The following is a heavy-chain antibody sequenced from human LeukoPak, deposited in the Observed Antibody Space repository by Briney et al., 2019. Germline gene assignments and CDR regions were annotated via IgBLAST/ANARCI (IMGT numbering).Heavy chain of an antibody. CDR3: ARDASGHNWFDP. V-gene: IGHV1-2*04. CDR1: GGTFSSYA. D-gene: IGHD5-12*01. Sequence: ASVKVSCKASGGTFSSYAISWVRQAPGQGLEWMGWINPNSGGTNYAQKFQGWVTMTRDTSISTAYMELSRLRSDDTAVYYCARDASGHNWFDPWGQGTLVTVSS. J-gene: IGHJ5*02. CDR2: INPNSGGT.